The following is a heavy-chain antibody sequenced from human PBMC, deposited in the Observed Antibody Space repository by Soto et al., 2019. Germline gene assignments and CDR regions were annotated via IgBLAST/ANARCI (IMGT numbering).Heavy chain of an antibody. Sequence: PSETLSLTCTVSGGSISSYYWSWIRQPPGKGLEWIGYIYYSGSTNYNPSLKSRVTISVDTSKNQFSLKLSSVTAADTAVYYCARLRATIVDYWGQGTLVTVSS. V-gene: IGHV4-59*08. D-gene: IGHD5-12*01. CDR2: IYYSGST. CDR1: GGSISSYY. J-gene: IGHJ4*02. CDR3: ARLRATIVDY.